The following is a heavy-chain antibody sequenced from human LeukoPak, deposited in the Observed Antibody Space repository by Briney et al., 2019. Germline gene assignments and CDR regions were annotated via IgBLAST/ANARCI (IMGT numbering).Heavy chain of an antibody. CDR1: GFTFSSYA. J-gene: IGHJ6*03. Sequence: PGGSLRLSCAASGFTFSSYAMTWVRQAPGKGLEWVSAITAGGGTTYYADSMKGRFTISRDNSRNTLYLQMNSLRAEDTAIYYCTKSQGSMDVWGKGTTVTVSS. CDR3: TKSQGSMDV. CDR2: ITAGGGTT. V-gene: IGHV3-23*01.